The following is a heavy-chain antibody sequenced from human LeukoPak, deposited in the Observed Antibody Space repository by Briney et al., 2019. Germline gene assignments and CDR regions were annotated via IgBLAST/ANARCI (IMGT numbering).Heavy chain of an antibody. CDR2: IYHSGST. Sequence: SETLSLTCAVSGGSISSGGYSWSWIRQPPGKGLEWIGYIYHSGSTYYNPSLKSRVTISVDTSKNQFSLKLSSVTAADTAVYYCAGDSKYYDFWSGYYKDWFDPWGQGTLVTVSS. V-gene: IGHV4-30-2*01. J-gene: IGHJ5*02. CDR3: AGDSKYYDFWSGYYKDWFDP. CDR1: GGSISSGGYS. D-gene: IGHD3-3*01.